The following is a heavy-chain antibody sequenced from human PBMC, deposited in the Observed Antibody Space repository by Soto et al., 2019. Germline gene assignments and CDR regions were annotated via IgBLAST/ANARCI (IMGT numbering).Heavy chain of an antibody. CDR2: IYYSGST. Sequence: SETLSLTCTVSGGSISSGGYYWSWIRQHPGKGLEWIGYIYYSGSTYYNPSLKSRVTISVDTSKNQFSLKLSSVTAADTAVYYCARDGGDYYGSGSPYGMDVWGQGTTVTVSS. D-gene: IGHD3-10*01. CDR3: ARDGGDYYGSGSPYGMDV. J-gene: IGHJ6*02. V-gene: IGHV4-31*03. CDR1: GGSISSGGYY.